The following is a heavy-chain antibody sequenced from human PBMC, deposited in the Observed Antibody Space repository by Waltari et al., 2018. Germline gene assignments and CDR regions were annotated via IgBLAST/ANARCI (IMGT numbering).Heavy chain of an antibody. Sequence: QVQLVQSGAEVKKPGASVKVSCKASGYTFTGYYMHWVRQAPGQGLEWMGRINPNRGGTNYAQKFQGRVTMTRDTSISTAYMELSRLRSDDTAVYYCARALRIAAHLPNWGQGTLVTVSS. CDR2: INPNRGGT. J-gene: IGHJ4*02. CDR1: GYTFTGYY. D-gene: IGHD6-13*01. CDR3: ARALRIAAHLPN. V-gene: IGHV1-2*06.